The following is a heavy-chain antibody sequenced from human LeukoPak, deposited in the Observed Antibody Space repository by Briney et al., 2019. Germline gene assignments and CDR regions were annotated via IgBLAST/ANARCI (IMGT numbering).Heavy chain of an antibody. CDR1: GFTFSSYL. CDR2: ISYDGSNK. V-gene: IGHV3-30-3*01. J-gene: IGHJ3*02. CDR3: AKDSRVYSSSWYRGAFDI. D-gene: IGHD6-13*01. Sequence: GGSLRLSCSASGFTFSSYLMSWVRQAPGKGLEWVAVISYDGSNKYYADSVKGRFTISRDNSKNTLYLQMNSLRAEDTAVYYCAKDSRVYSSSWYRGAFDIWGQGTMVTVSS.